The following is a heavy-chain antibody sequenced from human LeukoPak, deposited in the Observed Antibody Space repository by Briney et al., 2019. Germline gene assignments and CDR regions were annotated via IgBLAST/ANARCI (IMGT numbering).Heavy chain of an antibody. CDR3: ARAYSSSSWVDY. V-gene: IGHV4-39*07. Sequence: SETLSLTCTVSGASISNSFYFWGWVRQPPGTGLEWIGHIRYSGSAYHNPSLKSRVTISVDTSKNQFSLKLSSVTAADTAVYYCARAYSSSSWVDYWGQGTLVTVSS. CDR2: IRYSGSA. J-gene: IGHJ4*02. D-gene: IGHD6-6*01. CDR1: GASISNSFYF.